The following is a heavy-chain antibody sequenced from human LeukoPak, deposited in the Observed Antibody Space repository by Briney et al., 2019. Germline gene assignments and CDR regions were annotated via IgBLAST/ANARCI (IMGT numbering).Heavy chain of an antibody. CDR3: ARHRAYSSASPFDY. Sequence: SEALSLTCSVSGGSISSLYWSWIRQPPGKGLEWIGYIYYTGSTNYNPSLKSRVTIFVDMSKNQFSLRLSSVTAADTALYYCARHRAYSSASPFDYWGQGALVTVSS. CDR1: GGSISSLY. CDR2: IYYTGST. D-gene: IGHD6-6*01. V-gene: IGHV4-59*08. J-gene: IGHJ4*02.